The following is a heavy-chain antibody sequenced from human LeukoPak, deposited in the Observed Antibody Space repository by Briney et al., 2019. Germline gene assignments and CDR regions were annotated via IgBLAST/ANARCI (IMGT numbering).Heavy chain of an antibody. D-gene: IGHD2-15*01. V-gene: IGHV1-2*02. CDR2: INPNSGGT. Sequence: GASVKVPCKASGYTFTGYYMHWVRQAPGQGLEWMGWINPNSGGTNYAQTFQGRVTMTRDTSISTAYMELSRLRSDDTAVYYCARSDCSGGSCTTFDYWGQGTLVTVSS. CDR1: GYTFTGYY. CDR3: ARSDCSGGSCTTFDY. J-gene: IGHJ4*02.